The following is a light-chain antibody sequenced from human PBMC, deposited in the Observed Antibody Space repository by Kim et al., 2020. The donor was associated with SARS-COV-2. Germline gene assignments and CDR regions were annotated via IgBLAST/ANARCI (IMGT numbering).Light chain of an antibody. Sequence: SPGGGATLSCRASQTLSTPYLAWYQHRHGQAPRLLISRASLRATGVPDRFSGSGSGTDFTLTISRVEPEDSAMYYCQQYDSPPVTFGPGTKVDIK. CDR3: QQYDSPPVT. CDR2: RAS. CDR1: QTLSTPY. J-gene: IGKJ3*01. V-gene: IGKV3-20*01.